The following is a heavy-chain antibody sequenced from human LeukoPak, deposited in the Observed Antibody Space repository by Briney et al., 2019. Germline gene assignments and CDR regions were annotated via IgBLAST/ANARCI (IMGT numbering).Heavy chain of an antibody. V-gene: IGHV3-53*01. J-gene: IGHJ4*02. D-gene: IGHD3-3*01. Sequence: GGSLRLSCAASGFTVSSNYMSWVRQAPGKGLEWVSVIYSGDGTYYADSVKGRFTISRDNSKNTLYLQMNSLRAEDTAVYYCARHGVAWSFDYWGQGTLVTVSS. CDR1: GFTVSSNY. CDR2: IYSGDGT. CDR3: ARHGVAWSFDY.